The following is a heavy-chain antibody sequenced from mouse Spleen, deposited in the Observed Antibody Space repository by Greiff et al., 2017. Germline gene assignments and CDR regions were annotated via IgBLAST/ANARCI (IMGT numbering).Heavy chain of an antibody. V-gene: IGHV1-69*02. D-gene: IGHD2-1*01. CDR2: IYPSDSYT. CDR1: GYTFTSYW. Sequence: VQLQQPGAELVRPGASVKLSCKASGYTFTSYWINWVKQRPGQGLEWIGNIYPSDSYTNYNQKFKDKATLTVDKSSSTAYMQLSSPTSEDSAVYYCTRGNSYPMDYWGQGTSVTVSS. CDR3: TRGNSYPMDY. J-gene: IGHJ4*01.